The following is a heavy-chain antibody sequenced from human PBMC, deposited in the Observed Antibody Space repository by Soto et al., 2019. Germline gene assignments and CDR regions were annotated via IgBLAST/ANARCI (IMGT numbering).Heavy chain of an antibody. Sequence: SETLSLTCTVSGGSMRNYFWTWIRQPPGKGLEWIGYIHYSGTTSFFPSYNPSLRSRVTISEDTSKNQFSLKLLSVATADTAVYFCAAGEASSRNLAPYYLDFWGQGTLVTVSS. CDR3: AAGEASSRNLAPYYLDF. CDR1: GGSMRNYF. J-gene: IGHJ4*02. D-gene: IGHD6-13*01. V-gene: IGHV4-59*01. CDR2: IHYSGTT.